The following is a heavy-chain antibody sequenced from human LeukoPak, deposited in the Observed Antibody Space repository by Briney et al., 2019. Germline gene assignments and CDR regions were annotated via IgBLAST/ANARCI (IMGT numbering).Heavy chain of an antibody. Sequence: PGGSLRLSCAASGLTVTTNYMSWVRQAPGKGLEWVSYITNGGSTIHHADSVKGRFTISRDNAKKTLYLQMNSLRAEDTAVYYCARSTGLTGGGVDVWGQGTTVTVSS. CDR3: ARSTGLTGGGVDV. D-gene: IGHD3-9*01. CDR1: GLTVTTNY. V-gene: IGHV3-11*01. J-gene: IGHJ6*02. CDR2: ITNGGSTI.